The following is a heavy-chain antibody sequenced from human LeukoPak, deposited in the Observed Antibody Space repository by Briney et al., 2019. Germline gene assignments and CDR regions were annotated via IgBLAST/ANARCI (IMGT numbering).Heavy chain of an antibody. CDR2: IYYSGST. CDR3: ASGGGDGYNFRSLDY. J-gene: IGHJ4*02. Sequence: SETLSLTCTVSGGSISSSSYYWGWIRQPPGKGLEWIGSIYYSGSTYYNPSLKSRVTISVDTSKNQFSLKLSSVTAADTAVYYCASGGGDGYNFRSLDYWGQGTLVTVSS. D-gene: IGHD5-24*01. CDR1: GGSISSSSYY. V-gene: IGHV4-39*07.